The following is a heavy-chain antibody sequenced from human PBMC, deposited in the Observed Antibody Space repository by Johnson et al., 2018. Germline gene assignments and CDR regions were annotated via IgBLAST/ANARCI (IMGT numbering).Heavy chain of an antibody. Sequence: VQLVESGGGLVQPGGSLRLSCAASGFTFSSYAMSWVRQAPGKGLEWVSAISGSGGSTYYADSVKGRFTISRDNSKNTLYLQMNSLRAVDTAAYYCARSLCFDRSGYYDGSFQHGGQGTLVTVSS. J-gene: IGHJ1*01. CDR2: ISGSGGST. V-gene: IGHV3-23*04. CDR3: ARSLCFDRSGYYDGSFQH. CDR1: GFTFSSYA. D-gene: IGHD3-22*01.